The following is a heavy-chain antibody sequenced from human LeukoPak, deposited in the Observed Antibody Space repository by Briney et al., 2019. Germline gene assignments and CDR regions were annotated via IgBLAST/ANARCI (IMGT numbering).Heavy chain of an antibody. CDR2: ISSSSSYI. CDR3: AGDREVATIVSWFDP. CDR1: GFTLSSYS. Sequence: GGSLRLSCAASGFTLSSYSMNWVRQAPGRGLEWVSSISSSSSYIYYADSVKGRFTISRDNAKNSLYLQMNSLRAEDTAVYYCAGDREVATIVSWFDPWGQGTLVTVSS. D-gene: IGHD5-12*01. J-gene: IGHJ5*02. V-gene: IGHV3-21*01.